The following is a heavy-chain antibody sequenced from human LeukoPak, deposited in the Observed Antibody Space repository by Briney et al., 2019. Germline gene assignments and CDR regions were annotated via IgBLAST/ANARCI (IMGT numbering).Heavy chain of an antibody. Sequence: GGSLRLSCAASGFTVSSNYMSRVRQAPGKGLEWVSVIYSGGSTYYADSVKGRFTISRHNSKNTLYLQMNSLRAEDTAVYYCARVGCGGDCYPAHDAFDIWGQGTMVTVSS. CDR1: GFTVSSNY. D-gene: IGHD2-21*02. V-gene: IGHV3-53*04. CDR3: ARVGCGGDCYPAHDAFDI. CDR2: IYSGGST. J-gene: IGHJ3*02.